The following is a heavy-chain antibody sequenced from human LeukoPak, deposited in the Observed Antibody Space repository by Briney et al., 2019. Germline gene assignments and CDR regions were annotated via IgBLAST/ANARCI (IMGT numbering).Heavy chain of an antibody. CDR3: ASVSFMVRGVIMKTPAPFDY. CDR1: GFTFSSYA. D-gene: IGHD3-10*01. V-gene: IGHV3-23*01. CDR2: ISGSGGST. Sequence: GGSLRLSCAASGFTFSSYAMSWVRQAPGKGLEWVSAISGSGGSTYYADSVKGRFTISRDNSKNTLYLQMNSLRAEDTAVYYCASVSFMVRGVIMKTPAPFDYWGQGTLVTVSS. J-gene: IGHJ4*02.